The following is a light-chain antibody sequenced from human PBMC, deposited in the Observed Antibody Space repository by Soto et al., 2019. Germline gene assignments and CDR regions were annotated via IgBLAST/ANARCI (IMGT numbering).Light chain of an antibody. CDR2: AAS. CDR1: QSVGSS. Sequence: EIVMTQSPATLSVSPGERATLSGRASQSVGSSLAWYQQKPGQAPRLLIYAASTRVTGIPARFSGSGSGTEFTLTISSLQSEDFAIYYCQQYNKWPPYTFGQGTKLEIK. J-gene: IGKJ2*01. V-gene: IGKV3-15*01. CDR3: QQYNKWPPYT.